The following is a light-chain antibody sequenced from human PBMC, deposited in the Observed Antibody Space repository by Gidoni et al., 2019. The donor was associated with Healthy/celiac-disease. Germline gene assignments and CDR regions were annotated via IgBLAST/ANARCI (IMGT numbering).Light chain of an antibody. J-gene: IGKJ2*01. Sequence: DIQMTPSPSSLSASVGDRVTITCRASQSISSYLNWYQQKPGKAPKLLIYAASSLQSGVPSRFSGSGSGTDFTLTISSLQPEDFATYYCQQSYSTPYTFXQXTKLEIK. CDR3: QQSYSTPYT. CDR2: AAS. CDR1: QSISSY. V-gene: IGKV1-39*01.